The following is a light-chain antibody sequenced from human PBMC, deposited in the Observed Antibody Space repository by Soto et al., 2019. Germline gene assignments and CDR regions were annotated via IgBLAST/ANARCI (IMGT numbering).Light chain of an antibody. CDR2: DVS. CDR3: SSYTSSTTSVL. CDR1: SSDVGGYNH. V-gene: IGLV2-14*01. J-gene: IGLJ2*01. Sequence: QSALTQPASVSGSPGQSITISCTGTSSDVGGYNHVSWYQKHPGKAPKLMIYDVSDRPSGISNRFSGSKSGNTASLTISGLQAEDGADYYCSSYTSSTTSVLFGGGTKLTVL.